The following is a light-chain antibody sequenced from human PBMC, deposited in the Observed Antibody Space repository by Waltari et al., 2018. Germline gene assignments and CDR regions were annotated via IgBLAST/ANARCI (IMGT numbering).Light chain of an antibody. V-gene: IGLV4-69*01. Sequence: QLVLTQSPSASASLGASVKLTCTLSSGHSSNIIAWLPQRPERGPRYVMKVNSDGSHYKGDDIPDRFSGSSSGAERYLTISSLQSEDEADYYCETGGHGTWVFGGGTKLTVL. CDR1: SGHSSNI. J-gene: IGLJ3*02. CDR2: VNSDGSH. CDR3: ETGGHGTWV.